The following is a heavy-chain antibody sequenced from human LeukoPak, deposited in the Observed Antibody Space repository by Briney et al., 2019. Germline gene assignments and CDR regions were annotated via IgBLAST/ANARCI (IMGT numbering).Heavy chain of an antibody. D-gene: IGHD3-10*01. CDR2: IRYDGSNK. CDR1: GFIFSSYG. V-gene: IGHV3-30*02. Sequence: GGSLRLSCAASGFIFSSYGMHWVRQAPGKGLEWVAFIRYDGSNKYYADSVKGRFTISRDNSKNTLYLQMNSLRAEDTAVYYCANTYYYGSGSYYNYFDYWGQGTLVTVSS. J-gene: IGHJ4*02. CDR3: ANTYYYGSGSYYNYFDY.